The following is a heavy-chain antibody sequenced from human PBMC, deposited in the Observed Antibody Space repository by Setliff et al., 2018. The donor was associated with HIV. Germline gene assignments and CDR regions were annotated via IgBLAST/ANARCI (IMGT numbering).Heavy chain of an antibody. V-gene: IGHV3-30*03. Sequence: GGSLRLSCAASGFTFSGYSMHWVRQAPGEGLEWVAVISFDGSNKYYAHSVKGRFTISRDISKNSVYLQMNSLRADDTAVYYCARGRMGYSSSWYAGGNVWGQGTMVTVSS. CDR1: GFTFSGYS. CDR2: ISFDGSNK. CDR3: ARGRMGYSSSWYAGGNV. D-gene: IGHD6-13*01. J-gene: IGHJ3*01.